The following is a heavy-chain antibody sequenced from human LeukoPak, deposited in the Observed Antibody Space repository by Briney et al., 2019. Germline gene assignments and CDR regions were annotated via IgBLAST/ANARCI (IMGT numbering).Heavy chain of an antibody. CDR1: GGSISSGDYY. CDR2: IYYSGST. J-gene: IGHJ4*02. D-gene: IGHD1-26*01. Sequence: SETLSLTCTVSGGSISSGDYYWSWIRQPPGKGLEWIGYIYYSGSTYYNPSLKSRVTISVDTSENQFPLKLSSVTAADTAVYYCARLNLVGATDYWGQGTLVTVSS. CDR3: ARLNLVGATDY. V-gene: IGHV4-30-4*08.